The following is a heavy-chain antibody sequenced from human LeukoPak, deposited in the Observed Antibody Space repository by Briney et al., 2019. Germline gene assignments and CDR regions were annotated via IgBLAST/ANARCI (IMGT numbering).Heavy chain of an antibody. J-gene: IGHJ3*02. Sequence: GGSLRLSCAASGFTFSSYLMSWVRQAPGKGLEWVANIKQDGSEKYYVDSVKGRFTISRDNAKNSLYLQMNSLRSDDTAVYYCARDCGNCGGAPDDTFDIWGQGTMVTVSS. D-gene: IGHD2-21*01. CDR3: ARDCGNCGGAPDDTFDI. CDR2: IKQDGSEK. CDR1: GFTFSSYL. V-gene: IGHV3-7*03.